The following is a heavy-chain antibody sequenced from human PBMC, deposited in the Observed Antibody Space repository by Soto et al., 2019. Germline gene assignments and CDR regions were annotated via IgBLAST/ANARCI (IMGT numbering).Heavy chain of an antibody. J-gene: IGHJ6*02. CDR3: AASIFYYGMDV. Sequence: GESLKISCKGSGYSFTSYWIGWVRQMPGKGLGWMGIIYPGDSDTKYNPSFQGQVTISADKSITTTYLQWSSLKASDTAIYYCAASIFYYGMDVWGQGTTVTSP. V-gene: IGHV5-51*01. CDR2: IYPGDSDT. CDR1: GYSFTSYW.